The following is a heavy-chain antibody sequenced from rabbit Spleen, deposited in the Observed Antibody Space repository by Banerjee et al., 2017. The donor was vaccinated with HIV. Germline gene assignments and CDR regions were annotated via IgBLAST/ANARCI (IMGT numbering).Heavy chain of an antibody. CDR2: IYAGSSANA. Sequence: QEQLVESRGGLVTPGGSLKLSCKASGFTISNNYWMNWVRQAPGKGLEWIACIYAGSSANAYYASWAKGRFPISKSSSTVDLKMTSLTAADTATYFCARGANNYGDGYLSRLDLWGPGTLVTVS. D-gene: IGHD6-1*01. J-gene: IGHJ3*01. V-gene: IGHV1S45*01. CDR1: GFTISNNYW. CDR3: ARGANNYGDGYLSRLDL.